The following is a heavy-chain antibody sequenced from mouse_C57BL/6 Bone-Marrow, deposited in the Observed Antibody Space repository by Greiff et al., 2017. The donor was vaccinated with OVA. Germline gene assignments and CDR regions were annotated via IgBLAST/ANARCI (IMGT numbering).Heavy chain of an antibody. CDR1: GFTFSSYG. CDR3: ARRLVGY. V-gene: IGHV5-6*02. Sequence: EVKLMESGGDLVKPGGSLKLSCAASGFTFSSYGMSWVRQTPDKRLEWVATISSGGSYTYYPDSVKGRFTISRDNAKNTLYLQMSSLKSEDTAMYYCARRLVGYRGQSTTLTVSS. CDR2: ISSGGSYT. J-gene: IGHJ2*01.